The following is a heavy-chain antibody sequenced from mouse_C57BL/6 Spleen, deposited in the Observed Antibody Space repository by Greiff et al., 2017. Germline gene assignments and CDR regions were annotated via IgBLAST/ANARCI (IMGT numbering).Heavy chain of an antibody. CDR2: INPSDSYT. CDR1: GYTFTSYW. CDR3: ALYSNYYAMDY. D-gene: IGHD2-5*01. V-gene: IGHV1-69*01. Sequence: QVQLQQPGAELVMPGASVKLSCKASGYTFTSYWMHWVKQRPGQGLEWIGEINPSDSYTNYNQKFKGKSTMTVDTSSSTAYMQLSSLTSEDSAVWYCALYSNYYAMDYWGQGTSVTVSS. J-gene: IGHJ4*01.